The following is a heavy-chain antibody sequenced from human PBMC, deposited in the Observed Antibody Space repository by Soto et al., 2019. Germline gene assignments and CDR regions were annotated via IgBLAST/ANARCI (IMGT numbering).Heavy chain of an antibody. CDR1: GYTFTSYG. Sequence: ASVKVSCKASGYTFTSYGISWVRQAPGQGLEWMGWINVYNGNTKYAQKVQGRVTMTRNTSISTAYMELSSLRSEDTAVYYCARDKITRLFDYWGQGTLVTVSS. CDR3: ARDKITRLFDY. CDR2: INVYNGNT. J-gene: IGHJ4*02. V-gene: IGHV1-18*01. D-gene: IGHD3-10*01.